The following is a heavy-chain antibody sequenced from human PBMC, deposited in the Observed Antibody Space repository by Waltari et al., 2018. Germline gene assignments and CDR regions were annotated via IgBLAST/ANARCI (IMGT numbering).Heavy chain of an antibody. CDR2: IYHTGTT. D-gene: IGHD3-10*01. V-gene: IGHV4-39*01. Sequence: QLQLQESGPGLVKPSETLSLTCTVSGGSMASSSSYGGWIRQCPGKGLEWIGTIYHTGTTYDKPSLKSRVTLSIDTSKNQFSLKLSSVIATDTAVYYWARRSSTSTGNYYYGLDVWGQGTTVTVSS. J-gene: IGHJ6*02. CDR1: GGSMASSSSY. CDR3: ARRSSTSTGNYYYGLDV.